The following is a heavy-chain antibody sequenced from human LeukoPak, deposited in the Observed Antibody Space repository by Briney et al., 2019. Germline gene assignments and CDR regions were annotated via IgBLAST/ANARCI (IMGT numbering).Heavy chain of an antibody. D-gene: IGHD3-3*01. Sequence: GGSLRLSCAASGFTFSSYSMNWVRQAPGKGLEWVSSISSSSSYIYYADSVEGRFTISRDNAKNSLYLQMNSLRAEDTAVYYCARDGVSYYDFWSGYHGMDVWGQGTTVTVSS. CDR1: GFTFSSYS. J-gene: IGHJ6*02. V-gene: IGHV3-21*01. CDR3: ARDGVSYYDFWSGYHGMDV. CDR2: ISSSSSYI.